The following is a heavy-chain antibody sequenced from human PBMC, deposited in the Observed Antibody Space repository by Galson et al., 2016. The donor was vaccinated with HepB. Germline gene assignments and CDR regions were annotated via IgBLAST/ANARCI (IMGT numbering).Heavy chain of an antibody. D-gene: IGHD6-19*01. J-gene: IGHJ4*02. CDR2: ISTYNGDT. Sequence: QSGAEVKKPGASVKVSCKASGSSFTSHPLSWVRQAPGQGLEWMGWISTYNGDTHYAQKLQGRVTMTTDTSTSTAYMELRSLRSDDTAVYYCARGGADSSGWYMIGDSWGQGTLVTVSS. CDR1: GSSFTSHP. CDR3: ARGGADSSGWYMIGDS. V-gene: IGHV1-18*01.